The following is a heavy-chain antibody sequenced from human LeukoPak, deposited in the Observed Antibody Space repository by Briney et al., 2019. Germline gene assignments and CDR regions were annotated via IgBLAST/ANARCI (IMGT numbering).Heavy chain of an antibody. CDR1: GFTFRRYW. V-gene: IGHV3-7*02. CDR3: VGLGENY. D-gene: IGHD3-10*01. CDR2: IKQDGSEK. J-gene: IGHJ4*02. Sequence: GGSLRLSCAASGFTFRRYWMSWARQASGKGLEWVANIKQDGSEKYYVDSVKGRFTISRDNAKNSLYLQMNSLRAEDTAVYYCVGLGENYWGRGTLVTVSS.